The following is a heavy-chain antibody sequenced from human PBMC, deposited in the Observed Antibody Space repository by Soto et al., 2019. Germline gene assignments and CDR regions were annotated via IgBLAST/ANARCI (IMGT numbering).Heavy chain of an antibody. D-gene: IGHD5-12*01. Sequence: QLQLQESGPGLVKPSETLSLTCTVSGGSISSSSYYWGWIRQPPGKGLEWIGSIYYSGSTYYNPSLKSRVPISVDTSKNQFSLKLRSVTAADTAVYYCASVRRDGYNSNSYYDYGMDVWGQGTTVTVSS. CDR1: GGSISSSSYY. CDR3: ASVRRDGYNSNSYYDYGMDV. V-gene: IGHV4-39*01. CDR2: IYYSGST. J-gene: IGHJ6*02.